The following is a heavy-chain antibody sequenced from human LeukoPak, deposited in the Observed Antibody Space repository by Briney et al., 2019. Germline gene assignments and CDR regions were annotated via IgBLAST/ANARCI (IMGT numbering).Heavy chain of an antibody. CDR2: IHYSGTT. CDR3: ARGAGWYNY. D-gene: IGHD6-19*01. CDR1: GGSISDDY. J-gene: IGHJ4*02. V-gene: IGHV4-59*01. Sequence: PSETLSLTCTVSGGSISDDYWSWLRQPPGEGLEWIAYIHYSGTTDYNPSLRRRVTISIDTSKKQFSLKVSSVTAADTAVYYCARGAGWYNYWGQGTLVTVSS.